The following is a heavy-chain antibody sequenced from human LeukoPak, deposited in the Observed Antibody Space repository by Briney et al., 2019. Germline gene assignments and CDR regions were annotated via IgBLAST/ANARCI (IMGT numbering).Heavy chain of an antibody. CDR3: AAGNTVTARD. CDR1: GGSIRSSYYY. Sequence: SETLSLTCTVSGGSIRSSYYYWGWLRQPPGKGLEWIGSIYDSGSTYYNPSLKSRVTISVDTSKNQFSLKLSSVTAADTAVYYCAAGNTVTARDWGQGTLVTVSS. D-gene: IGHD2-21*02. CDR2: IYDSGST. J-gene: IGHJ4*02. V-gene: IGHV4-39*07.